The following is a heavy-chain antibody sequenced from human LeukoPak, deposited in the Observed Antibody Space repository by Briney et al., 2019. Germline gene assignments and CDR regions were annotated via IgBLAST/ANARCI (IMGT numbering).Heavy chain of an antibody. J-gene: IGHJ4*02. CDR2: ISADGGST. CDR1: GLNVDDSA. CDR3: AKESGKFDY. Sequence: GGSLRLSCVASGLNVDDSAMHWVRQAPGKGLEWVSLISADGGSTFSADSVKGRFSISRDNSNNSLYLQMNSLRSEDAAVYYCAKESGKFDYWGQGTLVAVSS. V-gene: IGHV3-43*02.